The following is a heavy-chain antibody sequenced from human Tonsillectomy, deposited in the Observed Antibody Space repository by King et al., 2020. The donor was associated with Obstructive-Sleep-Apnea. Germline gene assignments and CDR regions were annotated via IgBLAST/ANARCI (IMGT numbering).Heavy chain of an antibody. CDR2: IYYSGST. V-gene: IGHV4-31*03. J-gene: IGHJ3*02. D-gene: IGHD2-2*01. CDR3: ALGGYCSSTSCYGDAFDI. CDR1: GGSISSGGYY. Sequence: QLQESGPGLVKPSQTLSLTCTVSGGSISSGGYYWSWIRQHPGKGLEWIGYIYYSGSTYYNPSLKSRVTISVDTSKNQFSLKLSSVTAAATAVYYCALGGYCSSTSCYGDAFDIWGQGTMVTVSS.